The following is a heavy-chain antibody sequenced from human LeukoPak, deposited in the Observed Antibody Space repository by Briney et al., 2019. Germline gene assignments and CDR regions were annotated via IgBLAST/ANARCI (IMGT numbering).Heavy chain of an antibody. CDR1: GYTFTSYY. V-gene: IGHV1-46*01. CDR2: INPSGGST. D-gene: IGHD6-13*01. Sequence: EASVKVSCKASGYTFTSYYMHWVRQAPGQGLEWMGIINPSGGSTSYAQKFQGRVTMTRDMSTSTVYMEMSSLRSEDTAVYYCARERLIIAAAPFGAFDIWGQGTMVTVSS. J-gene: IGHJ3*02. CDR3: ARERLIIAAAPFGAFDI.